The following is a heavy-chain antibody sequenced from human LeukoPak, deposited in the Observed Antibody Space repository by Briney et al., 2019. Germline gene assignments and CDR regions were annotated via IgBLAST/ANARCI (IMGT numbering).Heavy chain of an antibody. J-gene: IGHJ5*02. CDR2: INHSGST. V-gene: IGHV4-34*01. D-gene: IGHD2-2*01. CDR3: ARGSTKRRPFNWFDP. Sequence: SETLSLTCAVYGGSFSGYYWSWIRQPPGKGLEWIGEINHSGSTNYNPSLKSRVTISVDTSKNQFSLKLSSVTAADTAVYYCARGSTKRRPFNWFDPWGQETLVTVSS. CDR1: GGSFSGYY.